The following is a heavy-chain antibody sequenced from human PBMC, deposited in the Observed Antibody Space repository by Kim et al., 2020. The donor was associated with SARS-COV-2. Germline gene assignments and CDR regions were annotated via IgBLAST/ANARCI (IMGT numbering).Heavy chain of an antibody. J-gene: IGHJ3*02. CDR3: AKDPGFLGLTSAFDI. V-gene: IGHV3-30*18. Sequence: GGSLRLSCAASGFTFSSYGMHWVRQAPGKGLEWVAVISYDGSNKYYADSVKGRFTISRDNSKNTLYLQMNSLRAEDTAVYYCAKDPGFLGLTSAFDIWGQGTMVTVSS. CDR2: ISYDGSNK. D-gene: IGHD4-17*01. CDR1: GFTFSSYG.